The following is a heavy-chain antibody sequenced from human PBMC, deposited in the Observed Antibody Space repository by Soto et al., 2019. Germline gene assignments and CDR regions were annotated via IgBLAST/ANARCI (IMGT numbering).Heavy chain of an antibody. Sequence: QLQLQESGPGLVKPSETLSLMCTVSGDSMSSSSHYWGWIRQPPGKGLEWIGGLYSDGSSYYNPSLKSRVTISVDTSKNQFSLQLSSLTAADTAVYFCVSYSTLIEYYFDYWGQGTLVTVSS. CDR2: LYSDGSS. CDR1: GDSMSSSSHY. V-gene: IGHV4-39*01. D-gene: IGHD6-13*01. J-gene: IGHJ4*02. CDR3: VSYSTLIEYYFDY.